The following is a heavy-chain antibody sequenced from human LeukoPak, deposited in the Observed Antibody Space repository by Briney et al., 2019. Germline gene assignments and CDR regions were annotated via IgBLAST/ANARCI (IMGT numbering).Heavy chain of an antibody. CDR1: GYTFSSYA. V-gene: IGHV7-4-1*02. J-gene: IGHJ4*02. CDR3: ARDHGYVEMATIGY. Sequence: GASVKVSCKASGYTFSSYAMNWVRQAPGQGLEWMGWINTNTGNPTYAQGFTGRFVFSLDTSVSTEYLQISSLKAEDTAFYYCARDHGYVEMATIGYWGQGTLVSVSS. D-gene: IGHD5-24*01. CDR2: INTNTGNP.